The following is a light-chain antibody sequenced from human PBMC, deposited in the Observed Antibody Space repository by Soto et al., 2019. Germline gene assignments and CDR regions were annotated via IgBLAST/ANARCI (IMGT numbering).Light chain of an antibody. CDR2: GAS. CDR1: QSVSNNY. V-gene: IGKV3-20*01. CDR3: QQYGSSGT. Sequence: EIVLTQPPGTLSLSPGDRATLCCRASQSVSNNYLAWYQQKPGQAPRLRIYGASNRATGTPDRFSGSGSGTDLTPTISRLEPEDSAVYYCQQYGSSGTFGQGTKVDIK. J-gene: IGKJ1*01.